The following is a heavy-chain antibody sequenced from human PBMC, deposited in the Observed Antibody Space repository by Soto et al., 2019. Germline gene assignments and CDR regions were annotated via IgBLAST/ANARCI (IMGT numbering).Heavy chain of an antibody. V-gene: IGHV3-74*01. Sequence: PGGSLRLSCAASGFTFSSYWMYWVRQAPGKGLMWVSHISSDGSRTSYADSVNGRFTISRDNAKNTLFLQMNSLRAEDTAVYYCARSSGYYAFDIWGQGTTITVSS. D-gene: IGHD3-22*01. CDR3: ARSSGYYAFDI. CDR1: GFTFSSYW. J-gene: IGHJ3*02. CDR2: ISSDGSRT.